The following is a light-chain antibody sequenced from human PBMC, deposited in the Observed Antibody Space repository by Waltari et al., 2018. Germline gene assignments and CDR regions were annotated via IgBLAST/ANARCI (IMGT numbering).Light chain of an antibody. J-gene: IGLJ1*01. CDR2: DVS. CDR3: CSYAGSFYV. V-gene: IGLV2-11*01. CDR1: SSDVGGYNY. Sequence: QSALTQPRSVSGSPGQSVPISCTGTSSDVGGYNYVSWYQQHPGKAPKLMIYDVSKRPSGVPDRFSGSKSGNTASLTISGLQAEDEADYYCCSYAGSFYVFGTETKVTVL.